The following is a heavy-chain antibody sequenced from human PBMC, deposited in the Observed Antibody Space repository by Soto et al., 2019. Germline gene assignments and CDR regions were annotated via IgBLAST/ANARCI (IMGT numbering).Heavy chain of an antibody. Sequence: GGSLRLSCAASGCTCVTYSMNWVRQATGKGLEWVSGIYGNGGGTFYADSVKGRFTISRDNSRNTLYLQMNSLRAEDTAVYYCAKDVRPDGYWDLDYWGQGTPVTVSS. CDR1: GCTCVTYS. V-gene: IGHV3-23*01. D-gene: IGHD5-12*01. J-gene: IGHJ4*02. CDR3: AKDVRPDGYWDLDY. CDR2: IYGNGGGT.